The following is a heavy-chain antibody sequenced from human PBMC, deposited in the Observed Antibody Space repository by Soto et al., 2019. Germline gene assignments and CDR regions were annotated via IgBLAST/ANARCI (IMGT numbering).Heavy chain of an antibody. J-gene: IGHJ4*02. CDR3: AKDRDYPRDYFHY. CDR1: GFTLGRYG. Sequence: EVQLLESGGGLVQPGGSLRLSCAASGFTLGRYGMSWVRQAPGKGLEWVSAVSPNGQGIYYADSVRGRFTISREFSKNTVCLHMDSLRAEETAVYYCAKDRDYPRDYFHYWGQGTLVTVSS. V-gene: IGHV3-23*01. D-gene: IGHD3-10*01. CDR2: VSPNGQGI.